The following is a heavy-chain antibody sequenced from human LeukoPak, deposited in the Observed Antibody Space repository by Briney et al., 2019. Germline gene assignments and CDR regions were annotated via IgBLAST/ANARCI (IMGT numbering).Heavy chain of an antibody. V-gene: IGHV4-38-2*01. CDR3: ARADRLVNGR. J-gene: IGHJ4*02. Sequence: KPSETLSLTCVVSGYSISSGYYWGWIRQPPGKGLEWIGNMYHTGTTSYNPSLNSRVTISVDMSKNQFSLRLRSVTAADTAVYFCARADRLVNGRWGQGTLVTVSS. CDR2: MYHTGTT. D-gene: IGHD6-19*01. CDR1: GYSISSGYY.